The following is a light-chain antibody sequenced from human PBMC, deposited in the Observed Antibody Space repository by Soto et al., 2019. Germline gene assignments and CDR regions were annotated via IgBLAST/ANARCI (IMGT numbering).Light chain of an antibody. V-gene: IGLV1-51*01. CDR3: GTWDSSLSAVV. J-gene: IGLJ2*01. Sequence: QSVLTQPPSVSAAPGQKVTISCSGSSSNIGNNYLSWYQQLPGTAPKLLVYDNNKRPSGIPDRFSGSKSGTSATLGITGLQTGDEADYYCGTWDSSLSAVVFGGGTKLTFL. CDR1: SSNIGNNY. CDR2: DNN.